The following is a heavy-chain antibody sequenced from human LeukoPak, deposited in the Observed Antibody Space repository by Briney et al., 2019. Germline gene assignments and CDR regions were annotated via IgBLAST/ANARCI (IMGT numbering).Heavy chain of an antibody. D-gene: IGHD3-16*02. CDR3: ARYLWGSYRRPFDY. CDR1: GYSISSGYY. J-gene: IGHJ4*02. V-gene: IGHV4-38-2*02. Sequence: SETLSLTCTVSGYSISSGYYWGWIRQPPGKGLEWIGEINHSGSTNYNPSLKSRVTISVDTSKNQFSLKLSSVTAADTAVYYCARYLWGSYRRPFDYWGQGTLVTVSS. CDR2: INHSGST.